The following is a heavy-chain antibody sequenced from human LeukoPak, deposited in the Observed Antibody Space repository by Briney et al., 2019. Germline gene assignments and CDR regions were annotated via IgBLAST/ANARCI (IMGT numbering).Heavy chain of an antibody. CDR2: IYYNGST. J-gene: IGHJ4*02. CDR1: GGSISSGGYY. Sequence: PSETLSLTCTVSGGSISSGGYYWSWIRQHPGKGLEWIGYIYYNGSTYYNPSLKSRVTISVDTSKNQFSLKLSSVTAADTAVYYCARTLGILTGHYFDYWGQGTLVTVSS. V-gene: IGHV4-31*03. D-gene: IGHD3-9*01. CDR3: ARTLGILTGHYFDY.